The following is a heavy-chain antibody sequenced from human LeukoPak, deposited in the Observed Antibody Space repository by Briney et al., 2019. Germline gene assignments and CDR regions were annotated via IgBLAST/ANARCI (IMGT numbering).Heavy chain of an antibody. Sequence: GASVKVSCKASGYTFTSYDINWVRQATGQGLEWMGWMNPNSGNTGYAQKFQGRVTMTRNTSISTAYMELSSLRSEDTAVYYCARGDFYDFWSGYYTRRAGWFDPWGQGTLVTVSS. D-gene: IGHD3-3*01. CDR2: MNPNSGNT. CDR3: ARGDFYDFWSGYYTRRAGWFDP. J-gene: IGHJ5*02. V-gene: IGHV1-8*01. CDR1: GYTFTSYD.